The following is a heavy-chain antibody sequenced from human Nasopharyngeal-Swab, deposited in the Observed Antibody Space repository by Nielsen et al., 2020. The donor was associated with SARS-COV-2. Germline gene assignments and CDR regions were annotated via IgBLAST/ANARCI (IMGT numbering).Heavy chain of an antibody. Sequence: GESLKISCETSGFAFNAHAFHWVRPAPGKGLEWVAVISYNGVKKFYADSVRGRFTISRDNSKNMLYLQMNSLRSADTAVYYCARDGPDCIRGTCYQGPGNWFDAWGQGALVTVSS. D-gene: IGHD2-15*01. CDR2: ISYNGVKK. CDR1: GFAFNAHA. J-gene: IGHJ5*02. CDR3: ARDGPDCIRGTCYQGPGNWFDA. V-gene: IGHV3-30*14.